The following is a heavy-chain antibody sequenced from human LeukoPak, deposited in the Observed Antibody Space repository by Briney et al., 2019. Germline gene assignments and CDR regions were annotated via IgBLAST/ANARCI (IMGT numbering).Heavy chain of an antibody. D-gene: IGHD3-22*01. CDR1: GFTFSSYA. V-gene: IGHV3-23*01. Sequence: GGSLRLSCAASGFTFSSYAMSWVRQAPGKGLEWVSAISGSGGSTYYADSVKGRFTISRDNSKNTLYLQMNSLRAEDTAVYYCAKDLEHSVSSGYFPPFDYWGQGTLVTVSS. J-gene: IGHJ4*02. CDR2: ISGSGGST. CDR3: AKDLEHSVSSGYFPPFDY.